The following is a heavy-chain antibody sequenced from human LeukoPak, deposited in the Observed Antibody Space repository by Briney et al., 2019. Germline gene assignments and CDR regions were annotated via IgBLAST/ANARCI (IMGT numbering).Heavy chain of an antibody. CDR3: QGSGTDY. CDR1: GGSISSSSYY. V-gene: IGHV4-39*07. CDR2: IYYSGST. D-gene: IGHD1-14*01. J-gene: IGHJ4*02. Sequence: NTSETLSLTCTVSGGSISSSSYYWGWIRQPPGKGLEWIGSIYYSGSTYYNPSLKSRVTISVDTSKNQFSLKLSSVTAADTAVYYCQGSGTDYWGQGTLVTVSS.